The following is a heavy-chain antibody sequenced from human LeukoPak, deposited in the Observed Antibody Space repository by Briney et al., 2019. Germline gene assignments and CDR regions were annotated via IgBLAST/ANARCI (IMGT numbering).Heavy chain of an antibody. CDR2: IYYSGST. Sequence: SDTLSLTCTVSGDSISTSKSYWGWIRQPPLKGLEWIGSIYYSGSTYYNPSLKSRVTISVDTSKNQFSLKLSSVTAADTAVYYCARHTAAAGTWGVDYWGQGTLVTVSS. D-gene: IGHD6-13*01. CDR1: GDSISTSKSY. CDR3: ARHTAAAGTWGVDY. V-gene: IGHV4-39*01. J-gene: IGHJ4*02.